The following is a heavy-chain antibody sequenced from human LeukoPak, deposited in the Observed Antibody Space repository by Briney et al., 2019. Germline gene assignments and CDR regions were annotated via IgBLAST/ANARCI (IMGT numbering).Heavy chain of an antibody. V-gene: IGHV3-48*03. Sequence: GGSLRLSCAASGFSFSSYEMNWVRQAPGKGLEWVSYISSSGNIIYYADSVRGRFTISRDNAKNSLYLQMNSLRAEDTAVYYCAKHPQDWGQGTLVSVSS. CDR2: ISSSGNII. CDR3: AKHPQD. CDR1: GFSFSSYE. J-gene: IGHJ4*02.